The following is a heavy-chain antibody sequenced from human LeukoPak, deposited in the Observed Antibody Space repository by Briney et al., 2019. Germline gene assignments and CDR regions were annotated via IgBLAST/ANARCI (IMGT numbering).Heavy chain of an antibody. Sequence: PGGSLRLSCAASGITFSSFAMSWVRQAPGKGLEWVSAISGSGGNTYYADSVKGRFTISRDNSKNTLYLQMNSLRAEDTAVYFCAKGTMLRGLIILNFYYYMDVWGKGTTVTVSS. V-gene: IGHV3-23*01. CDR1: GITFSSFA. D-gene: IGHD3-10*01. CDR2: ISGSGGNT. J-gene: IGHJ6*03. CDR3: AKGTMLRGLIILNFYYYMDV.